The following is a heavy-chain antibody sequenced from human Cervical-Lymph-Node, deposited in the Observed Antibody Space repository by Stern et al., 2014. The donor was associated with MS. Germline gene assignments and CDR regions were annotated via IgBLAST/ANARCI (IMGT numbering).Heavy chain of an antibody. J-gene: IGHJ4*02. CDR2: IYYSGTT. CDR1: GDSISSGEYY. CDR3: ARGPSDWRGFDY. Sequence: VQLVESGPGLVKPSQTLSLTCNVSGDSISSGEYYGSWIRQPPGKGLEWIGYIYYSGTTYYNPSLKSRVSMSIDTSKNHFSLRLSSVTAADTAVYFCARGPSDWRGFDYWGQGILVTVSS. V-gene: IGHV4-30-4*01. D-gene: IGHD3-9*01.